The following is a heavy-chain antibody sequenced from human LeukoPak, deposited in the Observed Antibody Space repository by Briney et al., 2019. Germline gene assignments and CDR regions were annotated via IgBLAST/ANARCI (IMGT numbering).Heavy chain of an antibody. V-gene: IGHV4-38-2*02. J-gene: IGHJ4*02. Sequence: PSETLSLTRAVSGYSISRGYYWGWIRQPPGKGLEWIGSMHHSGKPYYNPSLRSRVTISLDTSKNQLSVNLISVTAADTAVYYCAREWYCSSTSCHYYFEYWGQGTLVTVSS. D-gene: IGHD2-2*01. CDR2: MHHSGKP. CDR1: GYSISRGYY. CDR3: AREWYCSSTSCHYYFEY.